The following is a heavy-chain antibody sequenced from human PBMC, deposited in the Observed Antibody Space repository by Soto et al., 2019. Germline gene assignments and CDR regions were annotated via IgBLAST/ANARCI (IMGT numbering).Heavy chain of an antibody. D-gene: IGHD6-13*01. CDR3: ARSNSSSWYWYYYYYMDV. CDR2: INPNSGGT. CDR1: GYTFTGYY. J-gene: IGHJ6*03. Sequence: ASVKVSCKASGYTFTGYYMHWVRQAPGQGLEWMGWINPNSGGTNYAQKFQGRVTMTRNTSISTAYMELSSLRSEDTAVYYCARSNSSSWYWYYYYYMDVWGKGTTVTVSS. V-gene: IGHV1-2*02.